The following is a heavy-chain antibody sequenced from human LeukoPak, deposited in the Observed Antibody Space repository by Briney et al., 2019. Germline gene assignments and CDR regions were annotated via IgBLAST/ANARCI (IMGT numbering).Heavy chain of an antibody. V-gene: IGHV1-8*03. CDR1: GYTFTSYD. CDR2: MNPNSGNT. CDR3: ARGATYYDFWTASYYYYYMDV. Sequence: ASVKVSCKASGYTFTSYDNNWVRQATGQGLEWMGWMNPNSGNTGYAQKFQGRVTITRNTSISTAYMELSSLRSEDTAVYYCARGATYYDFWTASYYYYYMDVWGKGTTVTVSS. D-gene: IGHD3-3*01. J-gene: IGHJ6*03.